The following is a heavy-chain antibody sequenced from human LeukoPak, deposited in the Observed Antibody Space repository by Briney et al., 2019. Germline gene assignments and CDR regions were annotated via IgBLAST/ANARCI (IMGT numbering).Heavy chain of an antibody. CDR2: IDATGTII. J-gene: IGHJ4*02. CDR1: GFTFSSYE. V-gene: IGHV3-48*03. D-gene: IGHD6-19*01. CDR3: AKNQGQWLVPVDY. Sequence: PGGSLRLSCAASGFTFSSYEMNWVRQAPGKGLEWVSHIDATGTIIYYADSVKGRFTISRDNAKNSLYLQMNNLRAEDTALYYCAKNQGQWLVPVDYWGQGTLVTVSS.